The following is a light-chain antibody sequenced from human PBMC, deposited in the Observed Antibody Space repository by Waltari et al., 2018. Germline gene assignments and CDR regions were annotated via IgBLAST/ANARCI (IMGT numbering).Light chain of an antibody. CDR1: QNVNSF. CDR3: QQRGNLPET. J-gene: IGKJ2*01. Sequence: EIVLTQSPGTLSLSPGDRATLSCRASQNVNSFLAWYQQKRGQAPRLLTYDASKRATGIPDRISGSGSGTDFTRTISSLEPEDFAIYYCQQRGNLPETFGRGTRVEMK. CDR2: DAS. V-gene: IGKV3-11*01.